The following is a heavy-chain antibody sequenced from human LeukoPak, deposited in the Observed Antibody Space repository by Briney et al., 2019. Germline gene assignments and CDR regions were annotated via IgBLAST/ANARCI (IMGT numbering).Heavy chain of an antibody. CDR2: INPNSGGT. D-gene: IGHD3-22*01. CDR3: AHSAHYYYDSSGLFDY. J-gene: IGHJ4*02. Sequence: ASVKVSCKASGYTFTNYYVHWVRQAPGQGLEWMGWINPNSGGTNYAQTFQGRVTMTRDTSINTAYMELSRLISDDTATYYCAHSAHYYYDSSGLFDYWGQGTLVTVSS. CDR1: GYTFTNYY. V-gene: IGHV1-2*02.